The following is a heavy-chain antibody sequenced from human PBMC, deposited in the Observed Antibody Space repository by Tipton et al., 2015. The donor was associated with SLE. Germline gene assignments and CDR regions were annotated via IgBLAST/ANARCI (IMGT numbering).Heavy chain of an antibody. CDR3: ARAYVLLNAFDI. CDR1: GGSFSGYY. Sequence: TLSLTCAVYGGSFSGYYWSWIRQPPGKGLEWIGEINHSGSTNYNPSLKSRVTISVDTSKNQFSLKLSSVTAADTAVYYCARAYVLLNAFDIWGQGTMVTVPS. J-gene: IGHJ3*02. D-gene: IGHD3-10*01. CDR2: INHSGST. V-gene: IGHV4-34*01.